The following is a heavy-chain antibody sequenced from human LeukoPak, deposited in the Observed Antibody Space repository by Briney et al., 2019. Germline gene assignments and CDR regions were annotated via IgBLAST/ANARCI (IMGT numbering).Heavy chain of an antibody. V-gene: IGHV3-74*01. J-gene: IGHJ4*02. CDR1: GFTFSSYW. CDR3: VRDGYSYGYYYDSSGTADY. CDR2: INTDGSST. D-gene: IGHD5-18*01. Sequence: GGSLRLSCAASGFTFSSYWMHWVRQAPGKGLVWVSRINTDGSSTSYADSVKGRFTISRDNAKNTLYLQMNSLRAEDTAVYYCVRDGYSYGYYYDSSGTADYWGQGTLVTVSS.